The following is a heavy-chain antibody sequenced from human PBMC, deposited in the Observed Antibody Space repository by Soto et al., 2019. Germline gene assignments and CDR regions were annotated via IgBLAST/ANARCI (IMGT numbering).Heavy chain of an antibody. D-gene: IGHD3-10*01. V-gene: IGHV4-31*02. CDR3: ARLVYDTRLNYMYFDF. J-gene: IGHJ4*02. CDR2: IYYSGST. Sequence: WVRQMPGKGLEWIGYIYYSGSTYYNPSLKSRVTISVDTSKNQFSLKLSPVTASDTAVYVCARLVYDTRLNYMYFDFWGPGTLVTVSS.